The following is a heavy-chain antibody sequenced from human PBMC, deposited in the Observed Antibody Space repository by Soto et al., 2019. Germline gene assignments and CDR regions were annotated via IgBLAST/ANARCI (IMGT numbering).Heavy chain of an antibody. V-gene: IGHV5-51*01. D-gene: IGHD3-10*01. CDR2: IYPGDSET. CDR3: ARHMARYYYGMAV. Sequence: LGESLKISCKGSGYSFTNYCIGWVLQMPGKGLEWMGIIYPGDSETRYSPSFQGQVTISVDKSINTAYLQWSSLKASDTAMYYCARHMARYYYGMAVRGQGTTVTVSS. CDR1: GYSFTNYC. J-gene: IGHJ6*02.